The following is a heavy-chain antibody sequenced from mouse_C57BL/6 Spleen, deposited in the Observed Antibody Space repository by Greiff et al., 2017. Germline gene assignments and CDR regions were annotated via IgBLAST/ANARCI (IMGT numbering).Heavy chain of an antibody. CDR3: ARDRDYGSSYDAWFAY. CDR1: GFTFSSYA. Sequence: EVQLVESGGGLVKPGGSLKLSCAASGFTFSSYAMSWVRQTPEKRLEWVATISDGGSYTYYPDNVKGRFTISRDNAKNNLYLQMSHLKSEDTAMYYCARDRDYGSSYDAWFAYWGQGTLVTVSA. D-gene: IGHD1-1*01. J-gene: IGHJ3*01. CDR2: ISDGGSYT. V-gene: IGHV5-4*01.